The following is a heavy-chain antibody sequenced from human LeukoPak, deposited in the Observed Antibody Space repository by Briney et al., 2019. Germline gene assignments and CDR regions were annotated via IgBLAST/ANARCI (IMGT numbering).Heavy chain of an antibody. V-gene: IGHV4-38-2*02. CDR1: GYSISSGYY. D-gene: IGHD3-22*01. J-gene: IGHJ4*02. Sequence: PSETLSLTCAVSGYSISSGYYWGWIRQPPGKGLEWIGSIYHSGSTYYNPSLKSRVTISVDTSKNQFSLKLSSVTAADTAVYYCARDPYYYDSSGYYYDYWGQGTLVTVSS. CDR3: ARDPYYYDSSGYYYDY. CDR2: IYHSGST.